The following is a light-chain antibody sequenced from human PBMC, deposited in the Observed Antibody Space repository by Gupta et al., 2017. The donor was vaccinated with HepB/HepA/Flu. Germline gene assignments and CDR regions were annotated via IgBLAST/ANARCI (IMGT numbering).Light chain of an antibody. V-gene: IGKV1-39*01. J-gene: IGKJ4*01. CDR2: AAS. CDR1: QSISSY. CDR3: QQSDSTPLLT. Sequence: DIQMTQSPSSLSASVGDRVTITCRASQSISSYLNWYQQKPGKAPKLLIYAASSLQSGVPSRFSGSGYGTDFTLTISSRQPEDFATYYCQQSDSTPLLTFGCGTKLGI.